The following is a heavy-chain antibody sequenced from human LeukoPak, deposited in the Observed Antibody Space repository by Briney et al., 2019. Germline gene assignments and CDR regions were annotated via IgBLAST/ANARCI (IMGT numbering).Heavy chain of an antibody. V-gene: IGHV3-48*03. J-gene: IGHJ4*02. Sequence: GGSLRLSCAASGFTLSSYEMNWVRQAPGKGLEWVSYISSSGSSIYYADSVKGRFTISRDNAKNSLYLQMNSLRAGDAAVYYCAKAPVTTCSGAYCYPFDYWSQGTLVTVSS. CDR1: GFTLSSYE. CDR2: ISSSGSSI. D-gene: IGHD2-15*01. CDR3: AKAPVTTCSGAYCYPFDY.